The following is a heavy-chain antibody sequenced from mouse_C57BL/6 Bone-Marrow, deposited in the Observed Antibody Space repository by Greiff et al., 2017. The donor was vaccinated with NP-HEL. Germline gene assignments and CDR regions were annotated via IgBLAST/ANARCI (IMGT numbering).Heavy chain of an antibody. CDR2: IHPNSGST. CDR3: ARGDYYGSSYVGFDY. D-gene: IGHD1-1*01. Sequence: QVHVKQPGAELVKPGASVKLSCKASGYTFTSYWMHWVKQRPGQGLEWIGMIHPNSGSTNYNEKFKSKATLTVDKSSSTAYMQLSSLTSEDSAVYYCARGDYYGSSYVGFDYWGQGTTLTVSS. CDR1: GYTFTSYW. J-gene: IGHJ2*01. V-gene: IGHV1-64*01.